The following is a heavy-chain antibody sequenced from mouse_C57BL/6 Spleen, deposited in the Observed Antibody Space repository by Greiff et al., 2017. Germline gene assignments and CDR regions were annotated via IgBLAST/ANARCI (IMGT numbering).Heavy chain of an antibody. Sequence: QVQLKQSGPGLVQPSQSLTITCTVSGFSLTSYGVHWVRQSPGKGLEWLGVIWSGGSTDYNAAFISRLSISKDNSKSQVFFKMNSLQADDTAIYYCARNGGYDGYYVDAMDYWGQGTSVTVSS. V-gene: IGHV2-2*01. D-gene: IGHD2-3*01. CDR1: GFSLTSYG. CDR3: ARNGGYDGYYVDAMDY. CDR2: IWSGGST. J-gene: IGHJ4*01.